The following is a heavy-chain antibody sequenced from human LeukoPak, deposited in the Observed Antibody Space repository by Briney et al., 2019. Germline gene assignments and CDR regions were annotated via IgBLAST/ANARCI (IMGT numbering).Heavy chain of an antibody. CDR2: IYYSGST. Sequence: SETLSLTCTVSGGSITSHYCNWIRRPPGKGLEWIGYIYYSGSTNYNPSLESRVTISVDTSKNQFSLKLRSVTAADTAVYYCARGDPAWDYDTSSYYPDAFDIWGQGTMVTVSS. V-gene: IGHV4-59*11. CDR3: ARGDPAWDYDTSSYYPDAFDI. J-gene: IGHJ3*02. CDR1: GGSITSHY. D-gene: IGHD3-22*01.